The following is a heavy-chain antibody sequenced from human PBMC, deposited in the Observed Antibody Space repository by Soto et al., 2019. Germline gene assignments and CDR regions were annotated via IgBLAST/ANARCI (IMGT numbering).Heavy chain of an antibody. V-gene: IGHV1-18*01. CDR2: ISAYNGNT. CDR1: GYTFSSYG. J-gene: IGHJ6*02. CDR3: ARAGHRPTAMATGGHYYSGMDV. D-gene: IGHD5-18*01. Sequence: GASVKVSCKASGYTFSSYGISWVRQAPGQGLEWMGWISAYNGNTKYAQKFQGRVTMTTDTSTSTAYMELRSLRSDDTAVYYCARAGHRPTAMATGGHYYSGMDVWGQGTTVTVSS.